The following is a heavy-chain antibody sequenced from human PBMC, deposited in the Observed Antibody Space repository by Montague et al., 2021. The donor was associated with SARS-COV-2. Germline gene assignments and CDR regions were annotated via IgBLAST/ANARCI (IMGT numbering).Heavy chain of an antibody. V-gene: IGHV3-15*01. CDR1: GFTFSNAW. Sequence: SLRLSCAASGFTFSNAWMSWVRQAPGKGLEWVGRIKSKTDGGTTDYAAPVKGRFTISRDDSKNTLYLQMNSLETEDTAVYYCTTLLLWFGDLTYWGQGTLVTVSS. CDR2: IKSKTDGGTT. D-gene: IGHD3-10*01. CDR3: TTLLLWFGDLTY. J-gene: IGHJ4*02.